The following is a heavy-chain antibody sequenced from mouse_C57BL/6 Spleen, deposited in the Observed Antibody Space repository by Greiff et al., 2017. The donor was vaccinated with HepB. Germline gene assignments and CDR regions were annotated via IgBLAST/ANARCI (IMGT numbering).Heavy chain of an antibody. Sequence: QVQLQQPGAELVRPGSSVKLSCKASGYTFTSYWMDWVKQRPGQGLEWIGNIYPSDSETHYNQKFKDKATLTVDKSSITAYMQLSSLTSEDSAVYYCARKGPEYYFDYWGQGTTLTVSS. CDR1: GYTFTSYW. CDR2: IYPSDSET. CDR3: ARKGPEYYFDY. J-gene: IGHJ2*01. V-gene: IGHV1-61*01.